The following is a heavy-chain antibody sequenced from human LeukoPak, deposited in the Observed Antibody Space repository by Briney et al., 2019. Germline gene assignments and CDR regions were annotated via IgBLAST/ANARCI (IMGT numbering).Heavy chain of an antibody. D-gene: IGHD3-22*01. V-gene: IGHV3-21*01. CDR2: ISSSSSYI. J-gene: IGHJ4*02. Sequence: PGGSLRLSCAASGFTVSSNYMSWVRQAPGKGLEWVSSISSSSSYIYYADSVKGRFTISRDNAKNSLYLQMNSLRAKDTAVYYCARHSSGYSIFPAKPIDYWGQGTLVTVSS. CDR3: ARHSSGYSIFPAKPIDY. CDR1: GFTVSSNY.